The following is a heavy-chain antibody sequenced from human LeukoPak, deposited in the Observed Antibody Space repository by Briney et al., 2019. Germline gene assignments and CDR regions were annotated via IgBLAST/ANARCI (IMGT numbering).Heavy chain of an antibody. CDR3: ARDTSLPHDAFDI. CDR1: GFTFSSYW. CDR2: INSDGSST. Sequence: GGSLRLSCAASGFTFSSYWMHWVRHAPGKGLVWVTRINSDGSSTNYADSVKGRFTISRDNAKNSVYLQMNSLRDEDTAVYYCARDTSLPHDAFDIWGQGTMVTVSS. D-gene: IGHD3-16*02. J-gene: IGHJ3*02. V-gene: IGHV3-74*01.